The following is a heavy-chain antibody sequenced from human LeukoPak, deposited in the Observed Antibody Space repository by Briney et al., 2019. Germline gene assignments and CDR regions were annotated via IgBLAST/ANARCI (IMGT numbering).Heavy chain of an antibody. J-gene: IGHJ4*02. CDR1: GYTFTSYY. CDR2: IVPIFGTA. CDR3: ARDTTIFGVVTLDY. Sequence: SVKVSCKASGYTFTSYYMHWVRQAPGQGLEWMGGIVPIFGTANYAQKFQGRVTITADESTSTAYMELSSLRSEDTAVYYCARDTTIFGVVTLDYWGQGTLVTVSS. V-gene: IGHV1-69*13. D-gene: IGHD3-3*01.